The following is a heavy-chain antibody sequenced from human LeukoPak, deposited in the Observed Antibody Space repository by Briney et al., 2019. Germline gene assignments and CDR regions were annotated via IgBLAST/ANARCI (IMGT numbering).Heavy chain of an antibody. V-gene: IGHV1-69*01. D-gene: IGHD3-22*01. CDR1: GGTFSSYA. Sequence: GSSVKVSCKASGGTFSSYAISWVRQAPGQGLEWMGGIIPIFGTANYEQKFQGRVTITADESTSTAYMELSSLRSEDTAVYYCAIDSSGYYSRGYFDYWGQGTLVTVSS. J-gene: IGHJ4*02. CDR3: AIDSSGYYSRGYFDY. CDR2: IIPIFGTA.